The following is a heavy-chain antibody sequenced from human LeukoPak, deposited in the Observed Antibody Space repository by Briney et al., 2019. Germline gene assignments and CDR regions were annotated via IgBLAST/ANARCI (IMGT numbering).Heavy chain of an antibody. Sequence: SVKVSCKASGGTLTSHTFSWVRQAPGQGLEWMGRITPIIDSAKYAENFQDRVTITAGKSTSTVYMELSSLRSEDTAVYFCARVNLRGSQYNWFDPWGQGTLVTVSS. D-gene: IGHD1-26*01. CDR1: GGTLTSHT. V-gene: IGHV1-69*08. J-gene: IGHJ5*02. CDR3: ARVNLRGSQYNWFDP. CDR2: ITPIIDSA.